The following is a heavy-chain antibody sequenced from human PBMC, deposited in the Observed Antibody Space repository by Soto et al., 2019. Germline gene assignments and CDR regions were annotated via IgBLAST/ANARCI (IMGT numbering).Heavy chain of an antibody. D-gene: IGHD2-21*02. J-gene: IGHJ3*02. Sequence: GPSVKVSCKASGYTFTGYYMHWVRQAPGQGLEWMGWINPNSGGTNYAQKFQGWVTMTRDTSISTAYMELSRLRSDDTAVYYCATLGGYCGGDCYDAFDIWGQGTMVTVSS. CDR2: INPNSGGT. CDR3: ATLGGYCGGDCYDAFDI. V-gene: IGHV1-2*04. CDR1: GYTFTGYY.